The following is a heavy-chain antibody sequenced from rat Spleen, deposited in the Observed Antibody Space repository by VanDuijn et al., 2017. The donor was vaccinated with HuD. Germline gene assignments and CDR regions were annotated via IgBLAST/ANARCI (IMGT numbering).Heavy chain of an antibody. CDR3: ARQGDYGYKTPFDY. CDR2: ISPSGVT. D-gene: IGHD1-7*01. V-gene: IGHV5S23*01. Sequence: EVQLVESGGGLVQPGRSLKLSCAASGFTFSDYAMAWVRQAPAKGLEWVASISPSGVTYYRDSVKGRYTVSRENAKSTLYFLIDSLRSEDTATYYCARQGDYGYKTPFDYWGQGVMVTVSS. CDR1: GFTFSDYA. J-gene: IGHJ2*01.